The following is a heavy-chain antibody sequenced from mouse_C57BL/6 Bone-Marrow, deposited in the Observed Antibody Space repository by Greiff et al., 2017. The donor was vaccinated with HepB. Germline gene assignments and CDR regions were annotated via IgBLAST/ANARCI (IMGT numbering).Heavy chain of an antibody. CDR1: GYTFTSYW. CDR3: ARGISVITTVVATKYYFDY. J-gene: IGHJ2*01. Sequence: QVQLKQPGAELVKPGASVKMSCKASGYTFTSYWITWVKQRPGQGLEWIGDIYPGSGSTNYNEKFKSKATLTVDTSSSTAYMQLSSLTSEDSAVYYCARGISVITTVVATKYYFDYWGQGTTLTVSS. V-gene: IGHV1-55*01. D-gene: IGHD1-1*01. CDR2: IYPGSGST.